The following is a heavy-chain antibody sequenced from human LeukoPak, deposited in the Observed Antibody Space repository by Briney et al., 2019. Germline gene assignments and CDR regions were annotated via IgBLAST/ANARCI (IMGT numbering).Heavy chain of an antibody. Sequence: GRSLRLSCAASGFTFSSYGMHWVRQAPGKGLEWVAVISYDGSNKCYADSVKGRFTISRDNSKNTLYLQMNSLRAEDTAVYYCAKGPRGIVVVVYFDYWGQGTLVTVSS. CDR2: ISYDGSNK. J-gene: IGHJ4*02. D-gene: IGHD3-22*01. CDR1: GFTFSSYG. V-gene: IGHV3-30*18. CDR3: AKGPRGIVVVVYFDY.